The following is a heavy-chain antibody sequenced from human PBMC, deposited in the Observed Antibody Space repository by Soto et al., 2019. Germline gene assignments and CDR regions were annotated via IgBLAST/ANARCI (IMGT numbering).Heavy chain of an antibody. CDR2: INAGNGNT. Sequence: QVQLVQSGAEVKKPGASVKVSCKASGYTFTSYAMHWVRQAPGQRLEWMGWINAGNGNTKYSQKFQGRVTITRDTSASTAYMELSSLRSEDTAVYYCARDPVLLWFGDQTSGWFDPWGQGTLVTVSS. J-gene: IGHJ5*02. V-gene: IGHV1-3*01. D-gene: IGHD3-10*01. CDR3: ARDPVLLWFGDQTSGWFDP. CDR1: GYTFTSYA.